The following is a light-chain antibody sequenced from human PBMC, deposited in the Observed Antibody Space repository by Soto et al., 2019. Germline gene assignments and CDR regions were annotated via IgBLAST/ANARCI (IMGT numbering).Light chain of an antibody. V-gene: IGKV1-33*01. CDR3: QPYLTDWK. Sequence: IQVTESQTSLAASVGDRITITCQASQDISNRLNWYHQKPGKAPNLLISDASSLETGVPSRFSGSGSGTDVTLTFSRLQHDDVPPFYGQPYLTDWKFTEGTKVDIK. CDR1: QDISNR. J-gene: IGKJ1*01. CDR2: DAS.